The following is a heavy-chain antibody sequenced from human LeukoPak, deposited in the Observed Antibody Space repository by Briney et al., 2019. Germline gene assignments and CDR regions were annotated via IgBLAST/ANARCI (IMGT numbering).Heavy chain of an antibody. D-gene: IGHD2-2*02. J-gene: IGHJ4*02. CDR2: IYYSGST. V-gene: IGHV4-39*07. CDR1: GGSISSSSYY. CDR3: ASIVVVPAAIPAFDY. Sequence: SETLSLTCAVSGGSISSSSYYWGWIRQPPGKGLEWLRSIYYSGSTYYNPSLKRRVTISVDTSKNQFSLKLSSVSAADTAVYYCASIVVVPAAIPAFDYWGQGTLVTVSS.